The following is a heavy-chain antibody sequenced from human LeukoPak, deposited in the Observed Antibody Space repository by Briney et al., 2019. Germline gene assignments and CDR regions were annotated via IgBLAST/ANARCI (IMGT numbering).Heavy chain of an antibody. CDR1: GFTVSSNY. CDR2: IYSGGST. J-gene: IGHJ4*02. Sequence: GGSLRLSCAASGFTVSSNYMSWVRQAPGKGLEWVSVIYSGGSTYYADSVKGRFTISRDNSKNTLYLQMNSLRAEDTAVCYCARERVGSPTFDYWGQGTLVTVSS. D-gene: IGHD2-2*03. CDR3: ARERVGSPTFDY. V-gene: IGHV3-66*01.